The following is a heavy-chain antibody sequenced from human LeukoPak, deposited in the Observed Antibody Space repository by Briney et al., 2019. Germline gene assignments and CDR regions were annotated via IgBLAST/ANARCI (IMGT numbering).Heavy chain of an antibody. V-gene: IGHV4-59*01. Sequence: SETLSLTCTVSGGSISSYYWSWVRQPPGKGLEWIGYIYYSGSTNYNPSLKSRVAISVDTSKNQFSLKLSSVTAADTAVYYCARDVGSYRDYYYGMDVWGQGTTVTVSS. CDR3: ARDVGSYRDYYYGMDV. CDR1: GGSISSYY. CDR2: IYYSGST. D-gene: IGHD1-26*01. J-gene: IGHJ6*02.